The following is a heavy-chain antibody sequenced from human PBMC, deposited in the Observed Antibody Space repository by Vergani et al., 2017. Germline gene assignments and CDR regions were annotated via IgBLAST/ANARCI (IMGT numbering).Heavy chain of an antibody. J-gene: IGHJ6*02. Sequence: EVQLLESGGGLVQPGGSLRLSCAASGFTFSSYAMSWVRQAPGKGLEWVSAISGSGGSTYYADSVKGRFTISRDNSKNTLYLQMTSLRAEDTAVYYCAKEDSSPGGYYYYGMDVWGQGTTVTVSS. V-gene: IGHV3-23*01. CDR3: AKEDSSPGGYYYYGMDV. CDR1: GFTFSSYA. CDR2: ISGSGGST. D-gene: IGHD6-13*01.